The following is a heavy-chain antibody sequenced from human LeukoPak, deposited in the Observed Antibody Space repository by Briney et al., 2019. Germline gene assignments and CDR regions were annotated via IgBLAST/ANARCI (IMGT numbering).Heavy chain of an antibody. CDR2: ISYDGSNQ. D-gene: IGHD6-19*01. Sequence: PGGSLRLSCAASGFTFSSYAMSWVRQAPGKGLEWVAIISYDGSNQYYTDSVKGRFTISRDNSKNTLYLQINSLRAEDTAVYFCAKDRSGLNWYFDLWGRGTLVTVSS. CDR1: GFTFSSYA. V-gene: IGHV3-30*18. CDR3: AKDRSGLNWYFDL. J-gene: IGHJ2*01.